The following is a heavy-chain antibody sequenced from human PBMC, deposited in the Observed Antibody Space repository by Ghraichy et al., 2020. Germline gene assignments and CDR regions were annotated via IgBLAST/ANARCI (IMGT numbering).Heavy chain of an antibody. J-gene: IGHJ5*02. V-gene: IGHV1-18*01. D-gene: IGHD6-19*01. CDR1: GYTFTSYG. CDR2: ISAYNGNT. CDR3: ARAVAVAGQGWFDP. Sequence: ASVKVSCKASGYTFTSYGISWVRQAPGQGLEWMGWISAYNGNTNYAQKLQGRVTMTTDTSTSTAYMELRSLRSDDTAVYYCARAVAVAGQGWFDPWGQGTLVTVSS.